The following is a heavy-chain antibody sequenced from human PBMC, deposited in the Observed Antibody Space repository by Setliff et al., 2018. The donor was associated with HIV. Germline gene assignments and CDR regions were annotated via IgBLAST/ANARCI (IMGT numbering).Heavy chain of an antibody. CDR3: AKQRYYDGNDGFDV. CDR1: GFTFSDYY. CDR2: ISNSGSTI. Sequence: PGGSLRLSCAASGFTFSDYYMSWIRQAPGKGLEWVSYISNSGSTIYYADSVKGRFSISRDNAKNSLYLQMNSLRAEDTAIYYCAKQRYYDGNDGFDVWGQGTMVTVSS. V-gene: IGHV3-11*04. D-gene: IGHD3-3*01. J-gene: IGHJ3*01.